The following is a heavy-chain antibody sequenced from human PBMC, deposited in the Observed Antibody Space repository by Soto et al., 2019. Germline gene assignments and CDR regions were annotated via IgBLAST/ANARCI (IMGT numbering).Heavy chain of an antibody. CDR1: GFTFSSYS. Sequence: GGSLRLSCAASGFTFSSYSMNWVRQAPGKGLEWVSSISSSSSYIYYADSVKGRFTISRDNAKNSLHLQMNSLRAEDTAVYYCARDIAVAGIFDYWGQGTLVTVSS. J-gene: IGHJ4*02. CDR2: ISSSSSYI. V-gene: IGHV3-21*01. CDR3: ARDIAVAGIFDY. D-gene: IGHD6-19*01.